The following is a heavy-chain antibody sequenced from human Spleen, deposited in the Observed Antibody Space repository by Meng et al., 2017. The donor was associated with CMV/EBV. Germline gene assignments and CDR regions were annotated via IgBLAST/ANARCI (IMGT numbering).Heavy chain of an antibody. D-gene: IGHD3-3*01. CDR2: IYYSGTT. CDR1: IGSGGQY. V-gene: IGHV4-31*02. J-gene: IGHJ4*02. CDR3: ARIEGDLWSGYKKYYCDY. Sequence: IGSGGQYWSWIRQHPGKDLEWIGHIYYSGTTHYNPSLKSRAIISVDTSRNQFFLRLSSVTAADTAVYYCARIEGDLWSGYKKYYCDYWGQGALVTVSS.